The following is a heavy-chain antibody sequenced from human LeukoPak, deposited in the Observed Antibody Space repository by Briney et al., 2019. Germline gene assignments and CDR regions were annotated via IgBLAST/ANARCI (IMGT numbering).Heavy chain of an antibody. CDR2: IIPIFGTA. CDR3: ARTVTTILYYYYYMDV. CDR1: GGTFSSYA. J-gene: IGHJ6*03. V-gene: IGHV1-69*06. D-gene: IGHD4-11*01. Sequence: SVKVSCKASGGTFSSYAISWVRQAPGQGLEWMGGIIPIFGTANYAQKFQGRVTITADKSTSTAYMELSSLRSEDTAVYYCARTVTTILYYYYYMDVWGKGTTVTVSS.